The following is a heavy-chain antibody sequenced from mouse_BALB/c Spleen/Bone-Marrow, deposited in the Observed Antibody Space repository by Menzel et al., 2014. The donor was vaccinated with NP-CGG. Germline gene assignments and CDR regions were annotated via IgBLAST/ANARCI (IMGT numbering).Heavy chain of an antibody. V-gene: IGHV2-6-7*01. CDR3: ATDGYFAY. Sequence: VQLQQSGPGLVAPSQSLSITCTVSGFSLTGYGVNWARQPPGKGLEWLGMIWGDGSTDYNSALKSRLSISKDNSKSQVFLKMNSLQTDDTARYYCATDGYFAYWGQGTLVTVSA. J-gene: IGHJ3*01. CDR1: GFSLTGYG. CDR2: IWGDGST. D-gene: IGHD2-3*01.